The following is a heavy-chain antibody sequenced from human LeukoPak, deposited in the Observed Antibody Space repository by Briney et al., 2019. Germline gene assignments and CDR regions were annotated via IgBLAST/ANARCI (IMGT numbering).Heavy chain of an antibody. CDR2: IYTCGST. D-gene: IGHD2-2*01. V-gene: IGHV4-61*02. CDR3: ASYRQLPTLGDYYFDY. Sequence: SETLSLTCTVSGGSISSGSYYWSWIRQPAGKGLEWIGRIYTCGSTTYNSSLKSRVTISVDTSKNQFSLKLSSVTAADTAVYYCASYRQLPTLGDYYFDYWGQGTLVTVSS. CDR1: GGSISSGSYY. J-gene: IGHJ4*02.